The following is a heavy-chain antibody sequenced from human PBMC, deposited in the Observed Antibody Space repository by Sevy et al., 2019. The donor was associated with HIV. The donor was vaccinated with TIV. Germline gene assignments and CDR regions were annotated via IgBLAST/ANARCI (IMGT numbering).Heavy chain of an antibody. CDR1: GYTFTGYY. CDR2: INPNSGGT. J-gene: IGHJ3*02. V-gene: IGHV1-2*02. Sequence: ASVKVSCKASGYTFTGYYMHWVRQAPGQGLEWMGWINPNSGGTNYAQKFQGRVTMTRDTSISTAYMELSRLRSDETAVYYCARGGHSIAAAGTIAAFDIWGQGTMVTVSS. D-gene: IGHD6-13*01. CDR3: ARGGHSIAAAGTIAAFDI.